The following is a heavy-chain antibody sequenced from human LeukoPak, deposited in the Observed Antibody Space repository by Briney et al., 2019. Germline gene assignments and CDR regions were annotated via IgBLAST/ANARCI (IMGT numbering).Heavy chain of an antibody. CDR1: GGSISSGSYN. D-gene: IGHD6-6*01. CDR2: IYTSGST. V-gene: IGHV4-61*02. Sequence: SETLSLTCTVSGGSISSGSYNWSWIRQPAGKGLEWIGRIYTSGSTNYNPSLKSRVTISVDAPKNQFSLKLSSVTAANTAVYYCARLARRASFDYWGQGTLVTVSS. J-gene: IGHJ4*02. CDR3: ARLARRASFDY.